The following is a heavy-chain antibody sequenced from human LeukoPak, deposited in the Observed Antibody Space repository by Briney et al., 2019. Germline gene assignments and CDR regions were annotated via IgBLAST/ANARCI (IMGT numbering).Heavy chain of an antibody. V-gene: IGHV1-2*02. J-gene: IGHJ4*02. Sequence: ASVKLSCKASGYTFTDFYMHWVRQAPGHGFEWMGGINPNDGDTYYTQKFQGRVTMTRDTSISPAHMDVSRFQSASTAVYYCASAKFRYCSSTSCLFDYWGKGTLVTVSS. CDR2: INPNDGDT. CDR1: GYTFTDFY. CDR3: ASAKFRYCSSTSCLFDY. D-gene: IGHD2-2*01.